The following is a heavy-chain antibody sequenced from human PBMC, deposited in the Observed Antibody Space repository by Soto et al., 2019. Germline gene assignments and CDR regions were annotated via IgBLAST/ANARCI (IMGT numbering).Heavy chain of an antibody. CDR1: GGSVSGYY. V-gene: IGHV4-34*01. D-gene: IGHD2-2*02. CDR3: ARGLLGYCSSTSCYRYGDYYYYYGMDV. Sequence: SETLSLTCAVYGGSVSGYYWSWIRQPPGKGLEWIGEINHSGSTNYNPSLKSRVTISVDTSKNQFSLKLSSVTAADTAVYYCARGLLGYCSSTSCYRYGDYYYYYGMDVWGQGTTVTVSS. CDR2: INHSGST. J-gene: IGHJ6*02.